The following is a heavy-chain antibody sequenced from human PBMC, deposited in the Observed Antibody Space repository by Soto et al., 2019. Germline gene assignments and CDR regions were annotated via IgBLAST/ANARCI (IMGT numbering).Heavy chain of an antibody. Sequence: PSETLSLTCIVSGGSISSSGFYWGWIRQPPGKGLEWIGSIYDSGTTYYNPSLKSRVTISVDTSKNQFSLRLTSVIAADTAVYYCARPRGLRFSVADVFDIWGHGTTVPVSS. J-gene: IGHJ3*02. CDR1: GGSISSSGFY. V-gene: IGHV4-39*01. D-gene: IGHD3-3*01. CDR3: ARPRGLRFSVADVFDI. CDR2: IYDSGTT.